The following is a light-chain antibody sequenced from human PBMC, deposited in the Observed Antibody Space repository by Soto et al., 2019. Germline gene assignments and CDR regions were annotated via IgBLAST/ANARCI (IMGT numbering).Light chain of an antibody. V-gene: IGKV4-1*01. Sequence: DIVMTQSPDSLAVSLGERATINCKSSQSVLYSSNNKNYLAWYQQKPGQPPKLLIYWASTRESGVPDRFSGSGSGTDFTLTISSRQAEDVAVYYCQQDYSTLRSTFGGGTKVEIK. CDR2: WAS. J-gene: IGKJ4*01. CDR1: QSVLYSSNNKNY. CDR3: QQDYSTLRST.